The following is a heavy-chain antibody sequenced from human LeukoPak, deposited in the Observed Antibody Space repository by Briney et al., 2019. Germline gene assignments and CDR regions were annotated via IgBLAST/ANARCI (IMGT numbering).Heavy chain of an antibody. CDR3: ARYSGSYSGFDY. D-gene: IGHD1-26*01. CDR1: GGSFSGYY. J-gene: IGHJ4*02. CDR2: INHSGST. V-gene: IGHV4-34*01. Sequence: PSETLSLTCAVYGGSFSGYYWSWIRQPPGKGLEWIGEINHSGSTNYNPSLKSRVTISVDTSKNQFSLKLSSVTAADTAVYYCARYSGSYSGFDYWGQGTLVTVSS.